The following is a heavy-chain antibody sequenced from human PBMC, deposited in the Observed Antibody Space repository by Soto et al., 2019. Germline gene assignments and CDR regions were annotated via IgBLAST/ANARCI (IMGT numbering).Heavy chain of an antibody. CDR1: GGSISSSSSY. CDR3: AGLYPYESSGDHLNY. CDR2: IYYLGNT. V-gene: IGHV4-39*01. D-gene: IGHD3-22*01. Sequence: QLQLQESGPGLAKPSETLSLTCTVSGGSISSSSSYWGWIRQPPGKGLEWVGSIYYLGNTYYNPSLGSRVTMSVDTSRNRFSLKLRSVTAADTAVFYCAGLYPYESSGDHLNYWGQGALVTVSS. J-gene: IGHJ4*02.